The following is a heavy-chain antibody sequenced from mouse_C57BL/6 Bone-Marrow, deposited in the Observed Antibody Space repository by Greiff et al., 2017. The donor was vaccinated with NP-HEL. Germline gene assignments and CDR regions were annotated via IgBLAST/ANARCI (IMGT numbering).Heavy chain of an antibody. CDR2: ISSGSSTI. CDR1: GFTFSDYG. D-gene: IGHD1-1*01. CDR3: ARTFSIYYYGSRDAMDY. J-gene: IGHJ4*01. Sequence: EVMLVESGGGLVKPGGSLKLSCAAPGFTFSDYGMHWVRQAPEKGLEWVAYISSGSSTIHYADTVKGRFPLSRDNAKYTLFLQMTSLRSEDTAMYYCARTFSIYYYGSRDAMDYWGQGTSVTVSS. V-gene: IGHV5-17*01.